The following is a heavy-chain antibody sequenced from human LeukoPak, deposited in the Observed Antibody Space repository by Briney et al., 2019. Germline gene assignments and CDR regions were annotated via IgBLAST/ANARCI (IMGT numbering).Heavy chain of an antibody. D-gene: IGHD5-18*01. CDR1: GFTFSSYA. CDR2: ISGSGGST. CDR3: AKSWGYSYGSSYGMDV. J-gene: IGHJ6*02. Sequence: GGSLRLSCAASGFTFSSYAMSWVRQAPGKGLEWVSAISGSGGSTNYADSVKGRFTISRDNSKNTLYLQMNSLRAEDTAVYYCAKSWGYSYGSSYGMDVWGQGTTVTVSS. V-gene: IGHV3-23*01.